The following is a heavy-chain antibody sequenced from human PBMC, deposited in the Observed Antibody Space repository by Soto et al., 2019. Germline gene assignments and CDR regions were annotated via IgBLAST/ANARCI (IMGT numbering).Heavy chain of an antibody. J-gene: IGHJ6*03. Sequence: GGSLRLSCAASGFTFSSYSMNWVRQAPRKGLEWVSYISSSSSTIYYADSVKGRFTISRDNAKNSLYLQMNSLRAEDTAVYYCAREVVVPAAIGGDYYYYMDVWGKGTTVTVSS. CDR3: AREVVVPAAIGGDYYYYMDV. CDR2: ISSSSSTI. D-gene: IGHD2-2*02. V-gene: IGHV3-48*01. CDR1: GFTFSSYS.